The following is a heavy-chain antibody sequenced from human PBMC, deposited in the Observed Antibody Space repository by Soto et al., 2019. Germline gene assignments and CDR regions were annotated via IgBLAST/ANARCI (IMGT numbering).Heavy chain of an antibody. V-gene: IGHV5-10-1*01. J-gene: IGHJ5*01. CDR2: IDTSDSYI. CDR1: GYSFTSYW. Sequence: GESLKISCKGSGYSFTSYWISWVRQMPGKGLEWMGRIDTSDSYIDYSPSVQGHVTISVDKSPNTAYLQWSSLKASDTAMYYCARDENAVFGIVTYNCFEPWGQGTLVT. D-gene: IGHD3-3*01. CDR3: ARDENAVFGIVTYNCFEP.